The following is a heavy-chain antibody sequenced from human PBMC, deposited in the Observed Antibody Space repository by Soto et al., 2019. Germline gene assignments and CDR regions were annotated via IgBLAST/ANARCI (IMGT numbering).Heavy chain of an antibody. J-gene: IGHJ6*04. D-gene: IGHD5-18*01. CDR2: IDPSDSYT. V-gene: IGHV5-10-1*01. CDR1: GYSFTSYW. Sequence: GYSLNISCKGSGYSFTSYWISWVRQMPGKGLEWMGRIDPSDSYTNYSPSFQGHVTISADKSISTAYLQWSSLKASDTAMYYCAATEGYRYGADEGMDVWGKGTLVT. CDR3: AATEGYRYGADEGMDV.